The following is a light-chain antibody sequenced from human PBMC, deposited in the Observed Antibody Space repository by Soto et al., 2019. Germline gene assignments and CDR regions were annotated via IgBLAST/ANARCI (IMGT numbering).Light chain of an antibody. CDR3: QQYGRSPLT. CDR1: QSVSSNY. CDR2: GAS. V-gene: IGKV3-20*01. Sequence: EIVLTQSPGTLSLSPGERATLSCRASQSVSSNYLAWYQQKPGQAPRLLIYGASSRATGIPDRFSGSGSGTHFTLTLSRLEPEDFAVYHCQQYGRSPLTFGGGTKVEIK. J-gene: IGKJ4*01.